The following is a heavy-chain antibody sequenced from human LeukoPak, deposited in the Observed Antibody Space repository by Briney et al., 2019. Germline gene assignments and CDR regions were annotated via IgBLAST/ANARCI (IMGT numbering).Heavy chain of an antibody. CDR3: ARGWDPYSSSLDY. D-gene: IGHD4-11*01. CDR2: TYFRSRWYY. CDR1: GDSVSSHNAA. Sequence: SQTLSLTCAISGDSVSSHNAAWNWIRQSPSRGVEWLGRTYFRSRWYYDYAVSEMSQISINPDTSKNQVSLQLKSVTPEDTAVYYCARGWDPYSSSLDYWGQGTLVTVSS. V-gene: IGHV6-1*01. J-gene: IGHJ4*02.